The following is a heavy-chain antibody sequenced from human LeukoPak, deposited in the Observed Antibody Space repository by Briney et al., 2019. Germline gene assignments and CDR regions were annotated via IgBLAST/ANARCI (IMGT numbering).Heavy chain of an antibody. CDR2: IYYSGSP. Sequence: SETLSLTCTVSCVSITSYYWTWIRQPPAKGLDWIGYIYYSGSPNYNPSLKSRVTISVDTSKNQFSLKLTSVSAADTAVYYCARGTNGNYNSGAFDNWGQGTMVTVSS. CDR1: CVSITSYY. CDR3: ARGTNGNYNSGAFDN. D-gene: IGHD3-22*01. J-gene: IGHJ3*02. V-gene: IGHV4-59*08.